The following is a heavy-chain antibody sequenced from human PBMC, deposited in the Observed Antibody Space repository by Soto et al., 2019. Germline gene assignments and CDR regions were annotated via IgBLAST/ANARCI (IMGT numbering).Heavy chain of an antibody. Sequence: SQTLSLTCAISADSVAINTAAWNWTRQAPSRRLEWLGSTYYSPKCYNDHALSVKSPTPINPDTSKNQFPLQLNSVTPEDPAVYYCARDRELRSYYSYGMDVWGQGTTVTASS. V-gene: IGHV6-1*01. D-gene: IGHD1-7*01. J-gene: IGHJ6*02. CDR2: TYYSPKCYN. CDR3: ARDRELRSYYSYGMDV. CDR1: ADSVAINTAA.